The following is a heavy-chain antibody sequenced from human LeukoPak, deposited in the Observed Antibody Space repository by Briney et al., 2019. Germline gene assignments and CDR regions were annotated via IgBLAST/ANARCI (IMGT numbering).Heavy chain of an antibody. CDR3: ARLGYYYDTSGPDY. CDR1: GGSISSGSYY. CDR2: IYTSGST. V-gene: IGHV4-61*02. D-gene: IGHD3-22*01. Sequence: PSETLSLTCTVSGGSISSGSYYWSWIRQPAGKGLEWIGRIYTSGSTNYNPSLKSRVTISVDTSKNQFSLNLRSVTAADTAVYYCARLGYYYDTSGPDYWGQGTLVTVSS. J-gene: IGHJ4*02.